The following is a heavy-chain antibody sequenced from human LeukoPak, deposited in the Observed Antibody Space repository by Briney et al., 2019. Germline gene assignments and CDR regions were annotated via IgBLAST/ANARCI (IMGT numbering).Heavy chain of an antibody. CDR1: GGTFSSYA. V-gene: IGHV1-69*04. D-gene: IGHD3-22*01. CDR2: IIPIFGIA. J-gene: IGHJ4*02. CDR3: ANYYDSSGHRH. Sequence: ASVKVSCKASGGTFSSYAISWVRQAPGQGLEWMGRIIPIFGIANYAQKFQGRVTITADKSTSIAYMELSSLRSEDTAVYYCANYYDSSGHRHWGQGTLVTVSS.